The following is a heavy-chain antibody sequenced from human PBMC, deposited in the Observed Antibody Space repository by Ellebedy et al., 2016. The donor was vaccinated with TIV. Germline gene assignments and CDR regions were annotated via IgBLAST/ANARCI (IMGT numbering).Heavy chain of an antibody. Sequence: ASVKVSCXASGYTFTSYYMHWVRQAPGQGLEWMGWINPNSGGTNYAQKFQGRVTMTRDTSISTAYMELSRLRSDDTAVYYCARERIAARPTDAFDIWGQGTMVTVSS. CDR1: GYTFTSYY. D-gene: IGHD6-6*01. J-gene: IGHJ3*02. CDR3: ARERIAARPTDAFDI. CDR2: INPNSGGT. V-gene: IGHV1-2*02.